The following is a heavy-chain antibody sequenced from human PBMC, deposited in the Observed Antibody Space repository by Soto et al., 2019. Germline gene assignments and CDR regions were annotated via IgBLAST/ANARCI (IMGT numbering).Heavy chain of an antibody. Sequence: QLQLVQSGAEVKKPGASVRVSCEASGYTFVGYGISWVRQAPGQGLEWMGWISPYNGNTNYAEKFKDRVTLTTDTSTDTAFLDLRSLTSDDTAVYFCARDQYYFDSSGYYDFWGQGTLVTVSS. CDR3: ARDQYYFDSSGYYDF. V-gene: IGHV1-18*04. CDR2: ISPYNGNT. CDR1: GYTFVGYG. D-gene: IGHD3-22*01. J-gene: IGHJ4*02.